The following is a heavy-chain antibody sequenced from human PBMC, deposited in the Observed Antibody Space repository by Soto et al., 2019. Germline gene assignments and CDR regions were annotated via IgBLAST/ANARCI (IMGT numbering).Heavy chain of an antibody. J-gene: IGHJ6*02. CDR3: ARSTYCDILTGSYYYAMDV. V-gene: IGHV3-53*01. CDR2: IYSEGTT. Sequence: GGSLRLTCAASGFTIGSNYMRWVRQAPGKGLEWVSVIYSEGTTYYADSVKGRFTISRENSNNTLYLHMNNLRAEDTAVYYCARSTYCDILTGSYYYAMDVWGQGTTVTVSS. CDR1: GFTIGSNY. D-gene: IGHD3-9*01.